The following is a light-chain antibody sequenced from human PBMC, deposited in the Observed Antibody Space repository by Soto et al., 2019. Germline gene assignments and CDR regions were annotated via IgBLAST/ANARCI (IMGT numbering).Light chain of an antibody. J-gene: IGKJ2*01. V-gene: IGKV3-20*01. CDR2: GAS. CDR3: QQYGSSPRNT. CDR1: QSVSNNY. Sequence: EIVLTQSPGTLSLSPGERATLSCRASQSVSNNYLAWYQQKPGQAPRLLIYGASSRATGIPDRFSGSGSGTDFTLTISRLEPEDFAVYYCQQYGSSPRNTFGQGTKLETK.